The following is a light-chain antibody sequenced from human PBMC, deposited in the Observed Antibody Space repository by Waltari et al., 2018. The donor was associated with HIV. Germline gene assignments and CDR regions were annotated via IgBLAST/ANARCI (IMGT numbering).Light chain of an antibody. J-gene: IGLJ3*02. CDR3: SSYSARGFVV. V-gene: IGLV2-14*01. CDR1: TSPISHFTF. Sequence: HSALTPPAPVSGPPGPSITIPSPCPTSPISHFTFFPWYQQSPGRAPKLIIFEVYSRPSGISDRFSGSKSGVTASLTISALRAEDEADYFCSSYSARGFVVFGGGTKVTVL. CDR2: EVY.